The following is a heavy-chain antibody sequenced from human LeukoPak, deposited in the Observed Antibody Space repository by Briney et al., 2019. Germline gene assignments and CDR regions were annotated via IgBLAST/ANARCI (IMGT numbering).Heavy chain of an antibody. J-gene: IGHJ6*02. Sequence: ASVKVSCKASGYTFTSYYLHWVRQAPGQGLEWMGIINPSGGSTSYAQQFQGRLTMTRDTSTSTLYMELSSLRSEDTAVYYCAKGPRPRSSSWSQLSYYYGMDVWGQGTTVTVSS. CDR1: GYTFTSYY. V-gene: IGHV1-46*01. CDR2: INPSGGST. D-gene: IGHD6-13*01. CDR3: AKGPRPRSSSWSQLSYYYGMDV.